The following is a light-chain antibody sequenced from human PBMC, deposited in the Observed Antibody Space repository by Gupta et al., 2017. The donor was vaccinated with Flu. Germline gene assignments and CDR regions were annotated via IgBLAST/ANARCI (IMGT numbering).Light chain of an antibody. V-gene: IGKV1-39*01. CDR3: QQRDSIPRT. J-gene: IGKJ2*02. CDR1: QSISSY. CDR2: AAS. Sequence: PSSLSASVGDRVTITCRASQSISSYLNWYQQKPGKAPKLLIYAASSLQSGVPSRFSGSGSGTDFTLTVSMRQPEDFATYYCQQRDSIPRTFGQGTKVEIK.